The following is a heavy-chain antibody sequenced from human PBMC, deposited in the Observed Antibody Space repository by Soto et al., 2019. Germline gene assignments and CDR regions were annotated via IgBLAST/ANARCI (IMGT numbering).Heavy chain of an antibody. J-gene: IGHJ6*02. V-gene: IGHV3-30*18. CDR2: ISYDGSNK. Sequence: QVQLVESGGGVVQPGRSLRLSCAASGFTFSSYGMHWVRQAPGKGLEWVAVISYDGSNKYYADSVKGRFTISRDNSKNRRYLQMYGLGADDTGLYYCAKDRFPYIVATLSLYYSYGSDVWFQGATVTVSS. CDR3: AKDRFPYIVATLSLYYSYGSDV. D-gene: IGHD5-12*01. CDR1: GFTFSSYG.